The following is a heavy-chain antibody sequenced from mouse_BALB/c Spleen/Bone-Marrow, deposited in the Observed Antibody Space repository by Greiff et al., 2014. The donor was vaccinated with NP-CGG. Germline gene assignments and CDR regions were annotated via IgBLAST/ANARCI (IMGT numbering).Heavy chain of an antibody. CDR1: GYAFTNYL. CDR3: ARRDGSYSDY. V-gene: IGHV1-54*01. D-gene: IGHD3-3*01. CDR2: INPGSGGT. J-gene: IGHJ2*01. Sequence: VKLMESGAELVRPGTSVKVSCKASGYAFTNYLIEWVKQRPGQGLEWIGMINPGSGGTNYNEKFKGKATLTADKSSSTAYMQLSSLTSDDSAVYFCARRDGSYSDYWGQGTTLTVSS.